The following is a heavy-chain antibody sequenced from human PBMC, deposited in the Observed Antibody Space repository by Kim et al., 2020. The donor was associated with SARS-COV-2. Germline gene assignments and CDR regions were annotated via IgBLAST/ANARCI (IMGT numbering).Heavy chain of an antibody. CDR2: FDPEDGET. Sequence: ASVKVSCKVSGYTLTELSMHWVRQAPGKGLEWMGGFDPEDGETIYAQKFQGRVTMTEDTSTDTAYMELSSLRSEDTAVYYCATDSGPTRSWAYYYYYGMDVWGQGTTVTVSS. D-gene: IGHD5-12*01. J-gene: IGHJ6*02. V-gene: IGHV1-24*01. CDR1: GYTLTELS. CDR3: ATDSGPTRSWAYYYYYGMDV.